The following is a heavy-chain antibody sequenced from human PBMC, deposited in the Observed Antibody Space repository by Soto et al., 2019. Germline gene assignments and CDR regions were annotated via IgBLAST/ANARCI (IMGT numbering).Heavy chain of an antibody. CDR1: GYTFTSYD. Sequence: QVQLVQSGAEVKKPGASVKVSCKASGYTFTSYDINWVRQATGQGLEWMGWMNPNSGNTGYAQKFQGRVTMTRNTSIRTAYMELSSLRSEDTAVYYCARVGYYYDSSGYYLSFDYWGQVTLVTVSS. CDR3: ARVGYYYDSSGYYLSFDY. V-gene: IGHV1-8*01. D-gene: IGHD3-22*01. J-gene: IGHJ4*02. CDR2: MNPNSGNT.